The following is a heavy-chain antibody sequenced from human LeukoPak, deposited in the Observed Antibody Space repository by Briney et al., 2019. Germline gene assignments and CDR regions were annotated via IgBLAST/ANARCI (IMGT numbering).Heavy chain of an antibody. D-gene: IGHD2-2*01. J-gene: IGHJ4*02. CDR2: IKQDGSEK. CDR3: ATSEAIVVVPAAPPLDY. V-gene: IGHV3-7*01. CDR1: GFTFSNYW. Sequence: GGSLRLSCAASGFTFSNYWMSWVRQAPGKGLEWVANIKQDGSEKYYVDSVKGRFTISRDNAKNSLYLQMNSLRAEDTAVYYCATSEAIVVVPAAPPLDYWGQGTLVTVSS.